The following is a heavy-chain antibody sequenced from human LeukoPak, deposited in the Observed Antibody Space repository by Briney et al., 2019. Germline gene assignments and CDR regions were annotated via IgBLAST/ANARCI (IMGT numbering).Heavy chain of an antibody. CDR1: GFTFSGSA. Sequence: GGSLRLSCAASGFTFSGSAMHWVRQASGKGLEWVGRIRSKANSYATAYAASVKGRFTISRDDSKNTAYLQMNSLRAEDTAVYYCARVTVEGWFGELLYRPYYYYGMDVWGQGTTVTVSS. J-gene: IGHJ6*02. CDR2: IRSKANSYAT. V-gene: IGHV3-73*01. D-gene: IGHD3-10*01. CDR3: ARVTVEGWFGELLYRPYYYYGMDV.